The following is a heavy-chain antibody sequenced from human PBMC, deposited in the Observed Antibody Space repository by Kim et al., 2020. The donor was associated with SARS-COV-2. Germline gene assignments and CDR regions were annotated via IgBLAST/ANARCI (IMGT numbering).Heavy chain of an antibody. CDR2: INHSGST. CDR3: ARGSTVTNAYNWFDP. Sequence: SETLSLTCAVYGESFSGYYWSWIRQPPGKGLEWIGEINHSGSTNYNPSLKSRVTISVDTSKNQFSLKLSSVTAADTAVYYCARGSTVTNAYNWFDPWGQGTLVTVSS. J-gene: IGHJ5*02. D-gene: IGHD4-4*01. CDR1: GESFSGYY. V-gene: IGHV4-34*01.